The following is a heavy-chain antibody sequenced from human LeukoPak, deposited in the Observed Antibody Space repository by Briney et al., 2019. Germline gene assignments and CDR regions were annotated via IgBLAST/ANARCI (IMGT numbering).Heavy chain of an antibody. D-gene: IGHD3-22*01. V-gene: IGHV4-31*03. CDR3: ARTSSLVTMIIVVPHAFDI. CDR1: GDSISSGAHY. Sequence: SETLSLTCSVSGDSISSGAHYWSRIRQHPGKGLEWIGYIYYSGSTYYNPSLKSRITMSVDTSKNQFSLKLSSVTAADTAVYYCARTSSLVTMIIVVPHAFDIRGQGTTVTVSS. CDR2: IYYSGST. J-gene: IGHJ3*02.